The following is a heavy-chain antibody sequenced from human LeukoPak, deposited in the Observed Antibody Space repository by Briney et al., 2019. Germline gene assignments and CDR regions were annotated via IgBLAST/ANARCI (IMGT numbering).Heavy chain of an antibody. Sequence: EASVKVSCKASGGTFSSYAISWVRQAPGQGLEWMGRIIPIFGTANYAQKLQGRVTITTDESTSTAYMELSSLRSEDTAVYYCARDSSGYTFGSFDYWGQGTLVTVSS. V-gene: IGHV1-69*05. CDR2: IIPIFGTA. D-gene: IGHD3-22*01. CDR1: GGTFSSYA. CDR3: ARDSSGYTFGSFDY. J-gene: IGHJ4*02.